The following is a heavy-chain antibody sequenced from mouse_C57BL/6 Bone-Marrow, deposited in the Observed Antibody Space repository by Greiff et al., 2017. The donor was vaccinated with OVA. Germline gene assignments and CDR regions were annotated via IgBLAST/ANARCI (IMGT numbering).Heavy chain of an antibody. V-gene: IGHV1-39*01. Sequence: EVQLQQSGPELVKPGASVKISCKASGYSFTDYNMNWVKQSNGKSLEWIGVINPNYGTTSYNQKFKGKATLTVDQSSSTAYMQLNSLTSEDSAASFCARGDFYGSSPCFDVWGTGTTVTVSS. CDR1: GYSFTDYN. J-gene: IGHJ1*03. CDR2: INPNYGTT. D-gene: IGHD1-1*01. CDR3: ARGDFYGSSPCFDV.